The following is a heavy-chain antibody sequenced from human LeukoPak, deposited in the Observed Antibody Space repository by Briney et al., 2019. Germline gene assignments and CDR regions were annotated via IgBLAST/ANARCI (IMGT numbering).Heavy chain of an antibody. Sequence: YPGGSLRLSCAASGFTFSSYWMCWVRQDPGKGLAWVSCIKTDGSITAYAGSVKGRFTISSDNAKNTLYLQMNSLRADDTAVYYCARDGEPPMTDFDYWGQGTLVTVSS. CDR2: IKTDGSIT. CDR3: ARDGEPPMTDFDY. V-gene: IGHV3-74*01. CDR1: GFTFSSYW. D-gene: IGHD1-14*01. J-gene: IGHJ4*02.